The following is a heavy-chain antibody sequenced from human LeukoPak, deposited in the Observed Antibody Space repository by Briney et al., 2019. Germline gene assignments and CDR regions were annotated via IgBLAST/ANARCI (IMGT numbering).Heavy chain of an antibody. CDR1: GYTLTELS. D-gene: IGHD2-8*01. Sequence: ASVTVSFMVSGYTLTELSMHWLRQAPGKGLAGMGGFDPEDGETIYAQKFQGRVTLTEETSTDTAYMELSSLRSEDTAVYYCATYPLGYCTNGVCPRGAFDIWGQGTMVTVSS. CDR2: FDPEDGET. V-gene: IGHV1-24*01. J-gene: IGHJ3*02. CDR3: ATYPLGYCTNGVCPRGAFDI.